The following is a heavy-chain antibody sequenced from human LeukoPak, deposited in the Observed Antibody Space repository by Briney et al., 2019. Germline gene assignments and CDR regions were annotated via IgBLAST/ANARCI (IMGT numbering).Heavy chain of an antibody. Sequence: PSETLSLTCAVYGRSFSGYYWRSIHQPRGKGLEWIGEIKHSESTNYKPSLKSRVTISVETSKSQFSLKLSSVTAADTAVYYCARGAPRYCSSTSCYEHYYYYYMDVWGKGTTVTVSS. CDR2: IKHSEST. CDR1: GRSFSGYY. CDR3: ARGAPRYCSSTSCYEHYYYYYMDV. V-gene: IGHV4-34*01. D-gene: IGHD2-2*01. J-gene: IGHJ6*03.